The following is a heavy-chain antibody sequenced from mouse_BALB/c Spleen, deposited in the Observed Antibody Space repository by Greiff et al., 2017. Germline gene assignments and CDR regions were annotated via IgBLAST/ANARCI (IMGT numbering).Heavy chain of an antibody. D-gene: IGHD1-2*01. CDR3: ARDRNYGWRY. CDR1: GYSITSGYY. J-gene: IGHJ2*01. Sequence: EVQLVESGPGLVKPSQSLSLTCSVTGYSITSGYYWNWIRQFPGNKLEWMGYISYDGSNNYNPSLKNRISITRDTSKNQFFLKLNSVTTEDTATYYCARDRNYGWRYWGQGTTLTVSS. V-gene: IGHV3-6*02. CDR2: ISYDGSN.